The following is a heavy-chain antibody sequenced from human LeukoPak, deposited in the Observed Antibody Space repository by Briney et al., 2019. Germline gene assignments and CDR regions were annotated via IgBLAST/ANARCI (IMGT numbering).Heavy chain of an antibody. Sequence: SVKVSCKASGGTFSSYAISWVRQAPGQGLEWMGGIIPIFGTANYAQKFQGRVTITTDESTSTAYMELSSLRSEGTAVYYCARVPEYSSSSWGDYYYYYMDVWGKGTTVTVSS. CDR2: IIPIFGTA. J-gene: IGHJ6*03. CDR3: ARVPEYSSSSWGDYYYYYMDV. V-gene: IGHV1-69*05. CDR1: GGTFSSYA. D-gene: IGHD6-6*01.